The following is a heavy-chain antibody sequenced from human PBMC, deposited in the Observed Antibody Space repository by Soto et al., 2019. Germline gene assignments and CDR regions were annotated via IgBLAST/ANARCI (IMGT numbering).Heavy chain of an antibody. Sequence: PGGSLRLSCAASGFTFSTYAMNWVRQAPGKGLEWVSGISGIGGTTYYADSVKGRFTISRDNSKNTLYLQMNSLRAEDTAVYYCAREYSSAWKTFDYWGQGTLVTVSS. CDR3: AREYSSAWKTFDY. D-gene: IGHD6-19*01. CDR1: GFTFSTYA. J-gene: IGHJ4*02. V-gene: IGHV3-23*01. CDR2: ISGIGGTT.